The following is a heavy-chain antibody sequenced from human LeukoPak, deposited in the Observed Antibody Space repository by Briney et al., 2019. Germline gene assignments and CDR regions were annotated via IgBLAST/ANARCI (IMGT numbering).Heavy chain of an antibody. J-gene: IGHJ4*02. CDR2: ISAYNGNT. CDR3: ATRGIGSGWYSDFDY. V-gene: IGHV1-18*01. Sequence: VASVKVSCKASGYTFTSYGICWGRQAPGQGLEWMGWISAYNGNTNYAQKLQGRVTMTTDTSTSTAYMELRSLRSDDTAVYYRATRGIGSGWYSDFDYWGQGTLVTVSS. D-gene: IGHD6-19*01. CDR1: GYTFTSYG.